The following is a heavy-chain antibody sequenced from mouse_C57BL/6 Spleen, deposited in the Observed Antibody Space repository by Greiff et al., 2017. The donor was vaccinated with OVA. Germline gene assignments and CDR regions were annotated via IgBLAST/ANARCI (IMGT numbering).Heavy chain of an antibody. CDR3: TRSLLGAMDY. CDR1: GYTFTDYE. J-gene: IGHJ4*01. D-gene: IGHD2-10*01. CDR2: IDPETGGT. V-gene: IGHV1-15*01. Sequence: QVQLQQSGAELVRPGASVTLSCKASGYTFTDYEMHWVKQTPVHGLEWIGAIDPETGGTAYNQKFKGKAILTADKSSSTAYMELRSLTSEDSAVYDCTRSLLGAMDYWGQGTSVTVSS.